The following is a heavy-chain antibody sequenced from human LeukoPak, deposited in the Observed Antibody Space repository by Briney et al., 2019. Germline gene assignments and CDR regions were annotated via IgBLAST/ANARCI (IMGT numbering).Heavy chain of an antibody. CDR1: GYTFTSYY. J-gene: IGHJ5*02. CDR2: INPSGGST. CDR3: ARAPYQLLFSWRFDP. Sequence: ASVTVSCKASGYTFTSYYMHWVRQAPGQGLEWMGIINPSGGSTSYAQKFQGRVTMTRDTSTSTVYMELSSLRSEDTAVYYCARAPYQLLFSWRFDPWGQGTLVTVSS. D-gene: IGHD2-2*01. V-gene: IGHV1-46*01.